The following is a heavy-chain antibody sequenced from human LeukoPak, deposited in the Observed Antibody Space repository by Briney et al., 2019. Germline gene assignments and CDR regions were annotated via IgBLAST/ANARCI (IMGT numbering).Heavy chain of an antibody. D-gene: IGHD3-16*02. CDR3: ARRVITFGGVVVFHYFDY. CDR1: GGTFSSYA. J-gene: IGHJ4*02. CDR2: IIPIFGTA. Sequence: SVKVSCKASGGTFSSYAISWVRQAPGQGLKWMGGIIPIFGTANYAQKFQGRVTITADKSTSTAYMELSSLRSEDTAVYYCARRVITFGGVVVFHYFDYWGQGTLVTVSS. V-gene: IGHV1-69*06.